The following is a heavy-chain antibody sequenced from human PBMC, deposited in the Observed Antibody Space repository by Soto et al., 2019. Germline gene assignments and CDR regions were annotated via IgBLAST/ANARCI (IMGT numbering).Heavy chain of an antibody. Sequence: QVQLVESGGGVVQPGRSLRLSCAASGFTFSSYGMHWVRQAPGKGLEWVAVIWYDGSNKYYADSVKGRFTISRDNSKNTLYRQMNSLRAEDTAVSYCARDGRRPTVKAYYYGMDVWGQGTTVTVSS. V-gene: IGHV3-33*01. CDR2: IWYDGSNK. CDR3: ARDGRRPTVKAYYYGMDV. CDR1: GFTFSSYG. J-gene: IGHJ6*02. D-gene: IGHD4-17*01.